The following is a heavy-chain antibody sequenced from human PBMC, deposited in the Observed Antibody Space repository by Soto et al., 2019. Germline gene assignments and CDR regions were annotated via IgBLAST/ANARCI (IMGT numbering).Heavy chain of an antibody. CDR3: ARDGRYSGSYGGSYFDY. D-gene: IGHD1-26*01. Sequence: QVQLVQSGAEVKKPGASVKVSCKASGYTFTSYGISWVRQAPGQGLEWMGWISAYNGNTNYAQKIQGRVTMTTDTSTSTAYMELRSLRSDDTAVYYRARDGRYSGSYGGSYFDYWGQGTLVTVSS. CDR1: GYTFTSYG. CDR2: ISAYNGNT. V-gene: IGHV1-18*01. J-gene: IGHJ4*02.